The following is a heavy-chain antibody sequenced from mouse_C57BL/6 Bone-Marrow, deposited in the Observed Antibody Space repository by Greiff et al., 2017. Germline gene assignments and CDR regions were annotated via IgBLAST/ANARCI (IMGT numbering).Heavy chain of an antibody. CDR1: GYTFTSYG. J-gene: IGHJ3*01. V-gene: IGHV1-81*01. Sequence: QVQLQQSGAELARPGASVKLSCKASGYTFTSYGISWVKQRTGQGLEWIGELYPRDGNTTYNEKFKGKATLTVDKSSSTAYMELCSLTSEDSSGYFCAGVYSYWFAYWGQGTLVTVSA. CDR2: LYPRDGNT. CDR3: AGVYSYWFAY.